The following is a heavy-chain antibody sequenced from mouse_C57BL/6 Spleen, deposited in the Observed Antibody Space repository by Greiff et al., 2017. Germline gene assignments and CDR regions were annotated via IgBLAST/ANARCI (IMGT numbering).Heavy chain of an antibody. J-gene: IGHJ2*01. CDR1: GYAFTNYL. CDR3: ARKTGLYYFDY. CDR2: INPGSGGT. V-gene: IGHV1-54*01. D-gene: IGHD3-3*01. Sequence: VQLQQSGAELVRPGTSVKVSCKASGYAFTNYLIEWVKQRPGQGLEWIGVINPGSGGTNYNEKFKGKATLTADKSSSTAYMQLSSLTSEDSAVYFCARKTGLYYFDYWGQGTTLTVSS.